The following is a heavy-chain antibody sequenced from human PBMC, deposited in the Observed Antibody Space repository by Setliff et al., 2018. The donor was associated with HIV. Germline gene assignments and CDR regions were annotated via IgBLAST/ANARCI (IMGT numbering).Heavy chain of an antibody. V-gene: IGHV1-2*02. CDR2: INPNTGAT. Sequence: ASVKVSCKASGYTFTDYYMHWVRQAPGQGLEWMGWINPNTGATNYAQTFQGRVTVTRDTSIRTAYMDLSSLRSDDTALYYCARGPVGGTVDYWGHGTLVTVSS. CDR1: GYTFTDYY. CDR3: ARGPVGGTVDY. D-gene: IGHD1-26*01. J-gene: IGHJ4*01.